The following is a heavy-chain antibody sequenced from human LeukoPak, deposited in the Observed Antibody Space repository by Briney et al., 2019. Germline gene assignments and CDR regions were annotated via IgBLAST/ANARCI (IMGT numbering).Heavy chain of an antibody. CDR3: ARDPSGWFFDL. CDR1: VGSISSNY. V-gene: IGHV4-4*07. CDR2: IHTGRNT. Sequence: SETLSLTSTVPVGSISSNYWSCIRQPARRGLEWIGRIHTGRNTNYNPPLKRRVTISMDTSKKQLSLRLTSVTAADTALYYCARDPSGWFFDLWGRGTLVTVSS. J-gene: IGHJ2*01.